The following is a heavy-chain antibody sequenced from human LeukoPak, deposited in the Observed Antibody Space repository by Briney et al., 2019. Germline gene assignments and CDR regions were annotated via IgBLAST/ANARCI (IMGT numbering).Heavy chain of an antibody. CDR3: ARDTVVTSAFDL. CDR1: GGSISSYY. V-gene: IGHV4-59*12. D-gene: IGHD4-23*01. J-gene: IGHJ2*01. CDR2: IYYSGST. Sequence: SETLSLTFTVSGGSISSYYWSWIRQPPGKGLEWIGYIYYSGSTNYNPSLKSRVTISIDTSKNQFSLKLSSVTAADTAVYYCARDTVVTSAFDLWGRGTLVTVSS.